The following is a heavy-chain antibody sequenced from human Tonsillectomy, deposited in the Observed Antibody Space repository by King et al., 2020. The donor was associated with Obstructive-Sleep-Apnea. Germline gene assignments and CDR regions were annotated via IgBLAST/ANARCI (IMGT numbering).Heavy chain of an antibody. D-gene: IGHD2-21*02. CDR2: IYYSGST. Sequence: LQLQESGPGLVKPSETLSLTCTVSGGSISSSSYYWGWIRQPPGKGLEWIGSIYYSGSTYYNPSLKSRVTISVDTSKNQFSLKLSSVTAADTAEYYCARAPHHIVVVTAPRDWGQGTLVTVSS. CDR1: GGSISSSSYY. CDR3: ARAPHHIVVVTAPRD. V-gene: IGHV4-39*07. J-gene: IGHJ4*02.